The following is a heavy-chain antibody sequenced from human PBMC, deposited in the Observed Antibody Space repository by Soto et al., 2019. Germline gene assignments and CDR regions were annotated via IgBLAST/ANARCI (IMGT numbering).Heavy chain of an antibody. V-gene: IGHV3-48*01. J-gene: IGHJ4*02. CDR1: GFTFSSYS. D-gene: IGHD3-16*01. CDR2: ISSSSSTI. CDR3: ARDTFYGLFDY. Sequence: PGGSLRLSCAASGFTFSSYSMNWVRQAPGKGLEWVSYISSSSSTIYYADSVKGRFTISRDNAKNSLYLQMNSLRAEDTAVYYCARDTFYGLFDYWGQGILVTVSS.